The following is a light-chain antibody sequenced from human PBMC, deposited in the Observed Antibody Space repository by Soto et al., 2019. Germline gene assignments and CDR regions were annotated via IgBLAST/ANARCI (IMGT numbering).Light chain of an antibody. CDR2: SAS. CDR1: QSISTN. V-gene: IGKV1-39*01. Sequence: DIQMTQSPSSLSASVGDRVSITCRASQSISTNLNWYQQRPGRAPKLLIYSASNLQSGVPSRFSGSGSWTDFTLTISRLQPEDFATYYCQQSHSTPYTFGQGTNLEIK. CDR3: QQSHSTPYT. J-gene: IGKJ2*01.